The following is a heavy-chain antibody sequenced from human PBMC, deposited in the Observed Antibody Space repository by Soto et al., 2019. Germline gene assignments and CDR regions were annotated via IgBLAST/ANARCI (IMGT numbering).Heavy chain of an antibody. V-gene: IGHV3-23*01. D-gene: IGHD6-13*01. CDR2: ISGSGGST. CDR3: AKDSVAAAGTRGHDY. J-gene: IGHJ4*02. CDR1: GFTFSSYA. Sequence: EVQLLESGGGLVQPGGSLRLSCAASGFTFSSYAMSWVRQAPGKGLEWVSAISGSGGSTYYAASVKGRFTISRDNSKNTLYRQMNSLRAEDTAVYYCAKDSVAAAGTRGHDYWGQGTLVTVSS.